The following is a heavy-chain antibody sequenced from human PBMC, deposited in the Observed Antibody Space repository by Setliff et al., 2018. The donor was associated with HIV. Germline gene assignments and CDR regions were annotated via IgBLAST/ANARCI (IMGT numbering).Heavy chain of an antibody. Sequence: GGSLRLSCAASGFKFDDYGMSWVRQAPGKGLEWVAVISYDGSNKYYADSVKGRFTISRDNSKNTLSLQMNSLRAEDTAVYYCGIRISISVIWTFDYWGQGMLVTVSS. J-gene: IGHJ4*02. CDR2: ISYDGSNK. CDR1: GFKFDDYG. V-gene: IGHV3-30*03. CDR3: GIRISISVIWTFDY. D-gene: IGHD3-3*01.